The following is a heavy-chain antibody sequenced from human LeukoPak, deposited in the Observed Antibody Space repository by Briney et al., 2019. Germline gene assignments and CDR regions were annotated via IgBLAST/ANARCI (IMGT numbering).Heavy chain of an antibody. V-gene: IGHV1-69*13. J-gene: IGHJ6*03. Sequence: SVKVSCKASGGTFSSYAISWVRQAPGQGLEWMGGIIPIFGTANYAQKFQGRVTITADESTSTVYMELSSLRSEDTAVYYCARDVGLDNDFWSGDMDVWGKGTTVIVSS. CDR2: IIPIFGTA. CDR1: GGTFSSYA. D-gene: IGHD3-3*01. CDR3: ARDVGLDNDFWSGDMDV.